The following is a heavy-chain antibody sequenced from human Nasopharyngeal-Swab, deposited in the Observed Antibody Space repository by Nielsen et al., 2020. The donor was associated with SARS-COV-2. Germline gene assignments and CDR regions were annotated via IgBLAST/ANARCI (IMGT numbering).Heavy chain of an antibody. J-gene: IGHJ6*02. Sequence: GESLQISCAASGFTFSSYDMHWVRQATGKGLEWVSAIGTAGDTYYPGSVKGRFTISRENAKNSLYLQMNSLRAGDTAVYYCARSRTAMTSPYCYYGMDVWGQGTTVTVSS. D-gene: IGHD5-18*01. V-gene: IGHV3-13*01. CDR2: IGTAGDT. CDR1: GFTFSSYD. CDR3: ARSRTAMTSPYCYYGMDV.